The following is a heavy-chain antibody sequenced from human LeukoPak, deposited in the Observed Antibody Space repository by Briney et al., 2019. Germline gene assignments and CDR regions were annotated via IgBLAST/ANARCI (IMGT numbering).Heavy chain of an antibody. CDR2: ISGSGGST. J-gene: IGHJ4*02. Sequence: GGSLSLSCAASGFTFSSYAMSWVRQAPGKGPEWVSAISGSGGSTYYADSVKGRFTISRDNSKNTLYLQMNSLRAEDTAVYYCEPFGEHIVVVPARGYWGQGTLVTVSS. V-gene: IGHV3-23*01. CDR1: GFTFSSYA. CDR3: EPFGEHIVVVPARGY. D-gene: IGHD2-2*01.